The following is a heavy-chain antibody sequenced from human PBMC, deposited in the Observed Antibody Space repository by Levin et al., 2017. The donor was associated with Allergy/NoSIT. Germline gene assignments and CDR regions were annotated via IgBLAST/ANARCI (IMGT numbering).Heavy chain of an antibody. CDR1: GFTFSSYG. V-gene: IGHV3-30*18. CDR3: AKSWRGYYDIDPLLGTFDY. D-gene: IGHD3-9*01. CDR2: ISYDGSNK. J-gene: IGHJ4*02. Sequence: TGGSLRLSCAASGFTFSSYGMHWVRQAPGKGLEWVAVISYDGSNKYYADSVKGRFTISRDNSKNTLYLQMNSLRAEDTAVYYCAKSWRGYYDIDPLLGTFDYWGQGTLVTVSS.